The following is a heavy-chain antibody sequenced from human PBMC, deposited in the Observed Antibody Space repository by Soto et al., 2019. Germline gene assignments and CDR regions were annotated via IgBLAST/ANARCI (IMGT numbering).Heavy chain of an antibody. CDR1: GGSISSYY. V-gene: IGHV4-59*01. D-gene: IGHD3-22*01. J-gene: IGHJ3*02. Sequence: QVQLQESGPGLVKPSETLSLTCTVSGGSISSYYWSWIRQPPGKGLEWIGYIYYSGSTNYNPSRTSRVTIAVDTANNQFSLKLSSVTAADTAVYYCARARYYASSGYYFGVAFDIWGQGTMVTVSS. CDR3: ARARYYASSGYYFGVAFDI. CDR2: IYYSGST.